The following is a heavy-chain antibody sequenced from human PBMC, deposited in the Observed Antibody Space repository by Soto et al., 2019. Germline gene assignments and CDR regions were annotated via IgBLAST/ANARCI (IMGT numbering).Heavy chain of an antibody. CDR2: IYYSGST. J-gene: IGHJ4*02. CDR3: VSGYPWVGFDH. Sequence: PSETLSLTCTVSGGSISSYYWSWIRQPPGKGLEWIGYIYYSGSTNYNPSLKSRVTISVDTSKNQFSLKLSSVTAADTAVYYCVSGYPWVGFDHWAQGTLVT. CDR1: GGSISSYY. D-gene: IGHD3-22*01. V-gene: IGHV4-59*08.